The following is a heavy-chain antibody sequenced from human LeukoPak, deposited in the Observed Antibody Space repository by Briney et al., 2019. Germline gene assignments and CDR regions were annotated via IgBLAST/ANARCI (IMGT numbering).Heavy chain of an antibody. D-gene: IGHD1-7*01. CDR1: GYTFTSYD. V-gene: IGHV1-8*01. J-gene: IGHJ4*02. CDR2: MNPNSGNT. CDR3: ARVYSFPDSYWNYSPFDY. Sequence: ASVKVSCKASGYTFTSYDINWVRQATGQGLEWMGWMNPNSGNTGYAQKFRGRVTMTRNTSISTAYMELSSLRSEDTAVYYCARVYSFPDSYWNYSPFDYWGQGTLVTVSS.